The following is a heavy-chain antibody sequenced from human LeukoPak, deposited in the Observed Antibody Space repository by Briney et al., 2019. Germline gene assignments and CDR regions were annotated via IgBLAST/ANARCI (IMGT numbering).Heavy chain of an antibody. J-gene: IGHJ4*02. CDR1: GYTFTGYF. CDR2: INPNTGGT. CDR3: ARVHATGYFSLDLGY. Sequence: GASVRVSCKASGYTFTGYFMHWVRQAPGQGLDWMGWINPNTGGTKYAQKFQGRVTMTRDTSIGTAYMELSTVTSDDTAVYFCARVHATGYFSLDLGYWGQGTLVTVYS. V-gene: IGHV1-2*02. D-gene: IGHD3-9*01.